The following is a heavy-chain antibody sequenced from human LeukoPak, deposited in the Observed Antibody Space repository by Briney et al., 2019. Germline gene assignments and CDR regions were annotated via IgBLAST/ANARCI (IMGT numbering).Heavy chain of an antibody. J-gene: IGHJ3*02. D-gene: IGHD3-22*01. CDR2: ISAYNGNT. CDR1: GYTFTSYG. CDR3: ASFYYYDSSGYWWRDAFDI. Sequence: ASVKVSCKASGYTFTSYGISWVRQAPGQGLEWMGWISAYNGNTNYAQKLQGRVTMTTDTSTSTAYMELRSLRSDDTAVYYCASFYYYDSSGYWWRDAFDIWGQGTMVTVSS. V-gene: IGHV1-18*01.